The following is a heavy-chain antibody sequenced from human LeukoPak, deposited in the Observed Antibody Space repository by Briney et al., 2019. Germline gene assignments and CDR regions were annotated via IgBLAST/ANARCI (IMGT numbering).Heavy chain of an antibody. CDR2: IYYSGST. CDR1: GFSLSTSGVG. J-gene: IGHJ3*02. D-gene: IGHD5-18*01. CDR3: AREMGKGYSYGYATNDAFDI. Sequence: SGPTLVKPTQTLTLTCTFSGFSLSTSGVGVGWIRQPPGKGLEWIGYIYYSGSTNYNPSLKSRVTISVDTSKNQFSLKLSSVTAADTAVYYCAREMGKGYSYGYATNDAFDIWGQGTMVTVSS. V-gene: IGHV4-61*08.